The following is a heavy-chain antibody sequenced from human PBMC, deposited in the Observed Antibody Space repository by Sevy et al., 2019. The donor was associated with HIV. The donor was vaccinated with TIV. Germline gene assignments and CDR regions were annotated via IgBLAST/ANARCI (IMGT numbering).Heavy chain of an antibody. D-gene: IGHD3-3*01. CDR2: IYYSGST. Sequence: SETLSLTCTVSGGSISSYYWSWIRQPPGKGLEWIGYIYYSGSTNYNPSLKSRVTISVDTSKNQFSLMLSSVTAADTAVYYCARAQGSITIFGVVTFYGMDVWGQGTTVTVSS. V-gene: IGHV4-59*01. CDR3: ARAQGSITIFGVVTFYGMDV. J-gene: IGHJ6*02. CDR1: GGSISSYY.